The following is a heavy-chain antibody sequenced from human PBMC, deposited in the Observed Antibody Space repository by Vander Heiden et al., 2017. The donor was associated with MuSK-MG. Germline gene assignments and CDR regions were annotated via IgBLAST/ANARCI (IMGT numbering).Heavy chain of an antibody. CDR3: ARDLAVVPPHNWYLDL. V-gene: IGHV3-20*04. D-gene: IGHD2-2*01. Sequence: EEQLVESGGGVVRPGGSLRLSCTASGFSFDTYAMNWVRQTPGKGLEWVSGLNWNGGIINYAEAGKGRFTISRDNAKKSGELQMNSLRAEETECYYCARDLAVVPPHNWYLDLCALVTLVTVS. CDR1: GFSFDTYA. J-gene: IGHJ2*01. CDR2: LNWNGGII.